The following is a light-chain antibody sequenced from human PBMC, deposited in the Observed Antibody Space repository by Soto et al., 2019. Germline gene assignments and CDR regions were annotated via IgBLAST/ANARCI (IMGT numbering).Light chain of an antibody. V-gene: IGKV1-39*01. CDR1: QSISGY. CDR2: AAS. CDR3: QQSYSTPHT. Sequence: DIQKTQSPSSLSASVGDRVTITCRASQSISGYLNWYQQKPGKAPKLLIYAASSLQSGVPSRFSGSGSGTDFTLTISSLQLEDFATYYCQQSYSTPHTFGQGTKLEIK. J-gene: IGKJ2*01.